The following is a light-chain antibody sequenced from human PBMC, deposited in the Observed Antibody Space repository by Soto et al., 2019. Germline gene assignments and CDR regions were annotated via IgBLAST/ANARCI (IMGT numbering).Light chain of an antibody. CDR2: DNN. J-gene: IGLJ2*01. V-gene: IGLV1-51*01. CDR1: SSNIGNNY. Sequence: QSVLTQPPSVSAAPRQKVTISCSGSSSNIGNNYVSWYQHLPGTAPKLLIYDNNKRPSGIPDRFSGSRSGTSATLGITGLQTGDEGDYYCGVWDSSLSVVLFGGGTKLTVL. CDR3: GVWDSSLSVVL.